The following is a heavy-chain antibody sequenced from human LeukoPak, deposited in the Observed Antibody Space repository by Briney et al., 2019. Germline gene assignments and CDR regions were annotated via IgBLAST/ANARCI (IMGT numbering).Heavy chain of an antibody. CDR1: GFTFSSYE. Sequence: GRSLRLSCAASGFTFSSYEMNWVRQAPGKGLEWVSYISSSGSTIYYAGSVKGRFTISRDNAKNSLYLQMNSLRAEDTAVYYCARVGYSYGYYYYYGMDVWGKGTTVTVSS. V-gene: IGHV3-48*03. CDR2: ISSSGSTI. J-gene: IGHJ6*04. D-gene: IGHD5-18*01. CDR3: ARVGYSYGYYYYYGMDV.